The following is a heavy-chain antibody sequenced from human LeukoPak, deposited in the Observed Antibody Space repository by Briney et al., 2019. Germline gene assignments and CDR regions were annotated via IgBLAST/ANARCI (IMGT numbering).Heavy chain of an antibody. CDR3: AKDDLTYYYGSGSSGT. CDR2: ISGSGGST. Sequence: PGGSLRLSCAAPGFTFSSYAMSWVRQAPGKGLEWVSAISGSGGSTYYADSVKGRFTISRDNSKNTLYLQMNSLRAEDTAVYYCAKDDLTYYYGSGSSGTWGQGTLVTVSS. D-gene: IGHD3-10*01. J-gene: IGHJ5*02. CDR1: GFTFSSYA. V-gene: IGHV3-23*01.